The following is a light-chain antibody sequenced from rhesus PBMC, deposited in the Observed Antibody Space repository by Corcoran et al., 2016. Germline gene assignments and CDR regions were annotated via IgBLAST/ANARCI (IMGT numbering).Light chain of an antibody. Sequence: GDTVTITCRASQSISSWLAWYQQKPGKAPKLLIYKASSLQSGVPSRFSGSGSGTDFTLTISSLQSEDFATYYCPQYSSSPFTFGPGTKLDIK. V-gene: IGKV1-22*01. J-gene: IGKJ3*01. CDR3: PQYSSSPFT. CDR1: QSISSW. CDR2: KAS.